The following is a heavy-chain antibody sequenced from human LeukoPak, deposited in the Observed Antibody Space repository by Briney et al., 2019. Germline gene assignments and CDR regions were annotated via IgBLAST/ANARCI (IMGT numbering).Heavy chain of an antibody. J-gene: IGHJ4*02. V-gene: IGHV3-48*01. CDR2: VSTSSRTI. D-gene: IGHD5-24*01. Sequence: GGSLRLSCAGSGFTFSTYSMSWLRQAPGKGPEWIAYVSTSSRTIYYADSVKGRFTISRDDATNSLYLQMNSLRSEDTAVYYCAAIDLIMAAWGDHWGQGIRVTVSS. CDR1: GFTFSTYS. CDR3: AAIDLIMAAWGDH.